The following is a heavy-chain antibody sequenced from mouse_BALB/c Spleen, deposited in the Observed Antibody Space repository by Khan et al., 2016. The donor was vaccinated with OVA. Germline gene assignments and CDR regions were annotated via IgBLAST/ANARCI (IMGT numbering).Heavy chain of an antibody. CDR2: IWSDGST. CDR3: ARQPYYHYNIMDY. Sequence: QVQLKESGPGLVAPSQSLSITCTISGFSLTNYGVHWVRQPPGKGLEWLVVIWSDGSTTYNSALKSRLTISNDNSESQVFLKMNSLQTDDTAMYFCARQPYYHYNIMDYWGQGTSVTVSS. J-gene: IGHJ4*01. D-gene: IGHD2-10*01. V-gene: IGHV2-6-1*01. CDR1: GFSLTNYG.